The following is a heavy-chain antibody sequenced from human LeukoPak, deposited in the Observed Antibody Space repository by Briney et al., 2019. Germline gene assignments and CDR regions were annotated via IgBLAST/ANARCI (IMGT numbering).Heavy chain of an antibody. CDR2: IYHSGST. CDR1: GGSISSGGYS. Sequence: PQTLSLTCAVSGGSISSGGYSWSWTRQPPGKGLEWIGYIYHSGSTYYNPSLKSRVTISVDRSKNQFSLKLSSVTAADTAVYYCARGLRGSPGVDYWGQGTLVTVSS. J-gene: IGHJ4*02. D-gene: IGHD4-17*01. CDR3: ARGLRGSPGVDY. V-gene: IGHV4-30-2*01.